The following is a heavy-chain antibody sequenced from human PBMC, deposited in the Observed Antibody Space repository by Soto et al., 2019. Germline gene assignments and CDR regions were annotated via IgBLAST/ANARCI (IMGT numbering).Heavy chain of an antibody. CDR3: ARDRDSSGYYSGLDY. V-gene: IGHV4-61*01. J-gene: IGHJ4*02. CDR1: GGSVSSDNYY. CDR2: IDYSGST. D-gene: IGHD3-22*01. Sequence: SETLSLTCTVSGGSVSSDNYYWNWIRQTPGEGLEWIGYIDYSGSTDYNPSLKSRVTISMDTSKNQFSLKLSSVTAADTAVYYCARDRDSSGYYSGLDYWGQGILVTVS.